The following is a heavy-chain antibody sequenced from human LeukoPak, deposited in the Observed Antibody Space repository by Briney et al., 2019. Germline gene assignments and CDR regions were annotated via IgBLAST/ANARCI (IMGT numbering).Heavy chain of an antibody. V-gene: IGHV3-7*01. D-gene: IGHD3-10*01. CDR2: IKQDGSEK. J-gene: IGHJ4*02. CDR3: ARVLLWFGDRYFDY. CDR1: GFTFSSYW. Sequence: PGGSLRLSCAASGFTFSSYWMSWVRQAPGKGLEWVANIKQDGSEKYYVDSVKGRFTISRDNAKNSLYLQMNSLRAEDTAVYYCARVLLWFGDRYFDYWGQGTLVTVSS.